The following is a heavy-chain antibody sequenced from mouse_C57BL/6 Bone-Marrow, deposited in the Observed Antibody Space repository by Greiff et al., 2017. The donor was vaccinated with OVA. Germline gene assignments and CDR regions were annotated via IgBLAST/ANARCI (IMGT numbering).Heavy chain of an antibody. D-gene: IGHD1-1*01. Sequence: DVKLVESGGGLVKPGGSLKLSCAASGFTFSSYTMSWVSQNPEKRLEWVATISGGGGNTYYPDSVKGRFTISRDNAKNTLYLQMSSLRSEDAALYYCARQGDYVSGFAYWGQGTLVTVSA. CDR2: ISGGGGNT. J-gene: IGHJ3*01. CDR3: ARQGDYVSGFAY. V-gene: IGHV5-9*01. CDR1: GFTFSSYT.